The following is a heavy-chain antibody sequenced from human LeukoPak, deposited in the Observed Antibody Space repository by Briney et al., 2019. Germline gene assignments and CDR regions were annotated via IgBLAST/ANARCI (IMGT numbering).Heavy chain of an antibody. J-gene: IGHJ4*02. D-gene: IGHD1-1*01. V-gene: IGHV4-34*01. Sequence: PSETLSLTCAVYGGSFSGYYWSWIRQPPGKGLEWIGEINHSGSTNYNPSLKSRVTISVDTSKNQFSLKLGSVTAADTAVYYCAGGYWKGYWGQGTLVTVSS. CDR3: AGGYWKGY. CDR1: GGSFSGYY. CDR2: INHSGST.